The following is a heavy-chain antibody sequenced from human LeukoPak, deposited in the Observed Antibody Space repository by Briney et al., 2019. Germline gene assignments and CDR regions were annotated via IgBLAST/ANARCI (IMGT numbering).Heavy chain of an antibody. Sequence: NPSETLSLTCTVSGVSMSSSPYYWGWLRQPPRKGLEWIGTIYDSGNTNYNPSLRSRLTISVDTSRNQFSLKLSSVTAADTAVYYCARHDCDSSRCSVNWFDPWGQGTLVTVSS. CDR3: ARHDCDSSRCSVNWFDP. CDR1: GVSMSSSPYY. CDR2: IYDSGNT. V-gene: IGHV4-39*01. J-gene: IGHJ5*02. D-gene: IGHD2/OR15-2a*01.